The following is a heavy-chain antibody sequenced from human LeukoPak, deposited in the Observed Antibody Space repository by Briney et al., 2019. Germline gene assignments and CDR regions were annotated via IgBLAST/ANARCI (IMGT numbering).Heavy chain of an antibody. D-gene: IGHD3-22*01. CDR3: ARGGSGYYYGN. Sequence: PSETLSLTCTVSGYSISSGYYWSWIRQPAGKGLEWIGRIYTSGSTNYNPSLKSRVTMSVGTSKNQFSLKLSSVTAADTAVYYCARGGSGYYYGNWGQGTLVTVSS. CDR2: IYTSGST. CDR1: GYSISSGYY. V-gene: IGHV4-4*07. J-gene: IGHJ4*02.